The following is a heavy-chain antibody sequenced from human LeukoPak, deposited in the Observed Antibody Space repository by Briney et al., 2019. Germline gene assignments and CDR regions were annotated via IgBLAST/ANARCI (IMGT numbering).Heavy chain of an antibody. CDR2: ISNSGSYI. D-gene: IGHD6-6*01. V-gene: IGHV3-21*01. Sequence: GSLRLSCAASGFTFSSYSMNWVRQAPGKGLEWVSSISNSGSYIYYADSVKGRFTISRDNAKNSLYLQMNSLRAEDTAVYYCARDSPPARPYYYYYYMDVWGKGTTVTVSS. J-gene: IGHJ6*03. CDR3: ARDSPPARPYYYYYYMDV. CDR1: GFTFSSYS.